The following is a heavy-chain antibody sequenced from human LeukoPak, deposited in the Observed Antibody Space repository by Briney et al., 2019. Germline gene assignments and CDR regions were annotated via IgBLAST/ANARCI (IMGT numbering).Heavy chain of an antibody. CDR3: AREKMEVGYYGLDV. D-gene: IGHD1-1*01. Sequence: PSETLSLTCTVSGGSISSSSYYWGWIRQPPGKGLEWIGSIYYSGSSYYNPSLKSRVTISVDTSKNQFSLKLSSVTAADTAVYYCAREKMEVGYYGLDVWGQGTTVTVSS. CDR2: IYYSGSS. CDR1: GGSISSSSYY. V-gene: IGHV4-39*07. J-gene: IGHJ6*02.